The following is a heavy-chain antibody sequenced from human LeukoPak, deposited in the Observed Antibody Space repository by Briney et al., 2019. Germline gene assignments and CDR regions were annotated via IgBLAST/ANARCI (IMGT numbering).Heavy chain of an antibody. Sequence: ASVKVSCKASGYTFTGYYMHWVRQAPGQGLEWMGGFDPEDGETIYAQKFQGRVTMTEDTSTDTAYMELSSLRSEDTAVYYCATALPRGLAFDIWGQGTMVTVSS. J-gene: IGHJ3*02. D-gene: IGHD2-15*01. V-gene: IGHV1-24*01. CDR3: ATALPRGLAFDI. CDR2: FDPEDGET. CDR1: GYTFTGYY.